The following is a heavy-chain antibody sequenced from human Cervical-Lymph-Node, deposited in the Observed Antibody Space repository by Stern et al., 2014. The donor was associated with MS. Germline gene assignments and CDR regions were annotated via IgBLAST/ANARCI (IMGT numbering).Heavy chain of an antibody. CDR2: ISYSGNT. CDR3: ARPTSAFHPSFDP. J-gene: IGHJ5*02. V-gene: IGHV4-39*01. D-gene: IGHD1-26*01. Sequence: QMQLQESGPGLVKPSEALSLTCTVSGGSLSSHFFYWAWIPQPPGKGLQWIGTISYSGNTYYNPSLESRVTISVHTSKTQLSLNLTSVTTADTAVYYCARPTSAFHPSFDPWGQGTLVTVSS. CDR1: GGSLSSHFFY.